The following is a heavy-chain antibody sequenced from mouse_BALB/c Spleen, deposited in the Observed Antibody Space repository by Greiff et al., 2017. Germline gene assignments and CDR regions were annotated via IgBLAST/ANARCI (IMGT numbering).Heavy chain of an antibody. V-gene: IGHV5-6-5*01. D-gene: IGHD2-10*02. CDR1: GFTFSSYA. CDR2: ISSGGST. Sequence: EVQRVESGGGLVKPGGSLKLSCAASGFTFSSYAMSWVRQTPEKRLEWVASISSGGSTYYPDSVKGRFTISRDNARNILYLQMSSLRSEDTAMYYCAREYGNFSYAMDYWGQGTSVTVSS. J-gene: IGHJ4*01. CDR3: AREYGNFSYAMDY.